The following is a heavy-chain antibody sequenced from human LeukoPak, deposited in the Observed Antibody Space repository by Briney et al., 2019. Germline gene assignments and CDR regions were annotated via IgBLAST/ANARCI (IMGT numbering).Heavy chain of an antibody. D-gene: IGHD6-19*01. CDR2: IWYDGSNK. Sequence: GGSLRLSCAASGFTISSYGMHWVRQAPGKGLEWVAVIWYDGSNKYYADSVKGRFTISRDNSKNTLYLQMNSLRAEDTAVYCCASSPMSIAVAGHDAFDIWGQGTMVTVSS. V-gene: IGHV3-33*01. CDR1: GFTISSYG. J-gene: IGHJ3*02. CDR3: ASSPMSIAVAGHDAFDI.